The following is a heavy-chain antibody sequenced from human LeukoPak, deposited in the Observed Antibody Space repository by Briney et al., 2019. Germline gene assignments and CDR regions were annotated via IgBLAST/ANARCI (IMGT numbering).Heavy chain of an antibody. J-gene: IGHJ4*02. V-gene: IGHV3-30*02. CDR2: IRYDGMNK. Sequence: PGGSLGLSCAASGFTVSSNYMSWVRQAPGKGLEWVAFIRYDGMNKSYADSVKGRFTISRDNSKNTLFLQMNSLRGEDTAVYYCARVSTAFGESNIDYWGQGTQVTVSS. D-gene: IGHD3-10*01. CDR3: ARVSTAFGESNIDY. CDR1: GFTVSSNY.